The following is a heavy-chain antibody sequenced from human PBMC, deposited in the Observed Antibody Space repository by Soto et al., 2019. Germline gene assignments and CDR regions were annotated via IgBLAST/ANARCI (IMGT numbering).Heavy chain of an antibody. D-gene: IGHD3-3*01. CDR1: GASVSSGSYY. V-gene: IGHV4-61*01. J-gene: IGHJ4*02. CDR2: IHSTGST. CDR3: ASYIAIFGVVVRDY. Sequence: PSETLSLTCSVSGASVSSGSYYWSWIRQPPGKGLEWIGYIHSTGSTDYNPSLKSRVTISVDTSKNQFSLKLSSVTAADTAVYYCASYIAIFGVVVRDYWGQGTLVTVSS.